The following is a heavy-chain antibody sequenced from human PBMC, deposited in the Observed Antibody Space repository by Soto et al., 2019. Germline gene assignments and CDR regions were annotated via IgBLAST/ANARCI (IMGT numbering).Heavy chain of an antibody. CDR2: IYYSGSS. CDR3: ARERPDGARLDP. J-gene: IGHJ5*02. Sequence: QVQLQESGPGLVKPSQTLSLTCTVSGGSISSGDYYWSWIRQPPGKGLEWIGYIYYSGSSFYNPSLKGRLTTSVDTAKNRFSLKLSSVTAADTAVYYCARERPDGARLDPWGQGTLVTVSS. D-gene: IGHD6-6*01. V-gene: IGHV4-30-4*01. CDR1: GGSISSGDYY.